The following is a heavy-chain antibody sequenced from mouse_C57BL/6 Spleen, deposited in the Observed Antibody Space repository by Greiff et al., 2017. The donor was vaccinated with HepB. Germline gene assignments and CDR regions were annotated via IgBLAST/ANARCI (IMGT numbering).Heavy chain of an antibody. J-gene: IGHJ3*01. Sequence: QVQLKQSGAELARPGASVKMSCKASGYTFTSYTMHWVKQRPGQGLEWIGYINPSSGYTKYNQKFKDKATLTADKSSSTAYMQLSSLTSEDSAVYYCARKDYGSPFAYWGQGTLVTVSA. V-gene: IGHV1-4*01. D-gene: IGHD1-1*01. CDR2: INPSSGYT. CDR1: GYTFTSYT. CDR3: ARKDYGSPFAY.